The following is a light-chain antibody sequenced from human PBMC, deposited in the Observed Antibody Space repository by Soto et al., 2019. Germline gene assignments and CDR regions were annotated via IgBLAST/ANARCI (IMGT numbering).Light chain of an antibody. Sequence: QSALTQPASVSGSPGQSITISCTGTSSDVGGYNFVSWYQQHPGKAPKIMIYDVYNRTSGVSNRFSGSKSGNTASLTISGLQAEDEAEYYCSSYTSTSTLVFGPGTKVTAL. CDR2: DVY. J-gene: IGLJ1*01. CDR3: SSYTSTSTLV. V-gene: IGLV2-14*01. CDR1: SSDVGGYNF.